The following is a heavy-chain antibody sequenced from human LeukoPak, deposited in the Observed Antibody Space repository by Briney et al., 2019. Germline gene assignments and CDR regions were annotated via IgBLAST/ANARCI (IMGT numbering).Heavy chain of an antibody. CDR2: INPNSGGT. Sequence: ASVKVSCKASGYTFTGYYMHWVRQAPGQGLEWMGWINPNSGGTNYAQKFQGRVTMTRDTSISTAYMELSRLRSDDTAVYYCASRDSGSYWDYAFDIWGQGTMATVSS. CDR1: GYTFTGYY. V-gene: IGHV1-2*02. CDR3: ASRDSGSYWDYAFDI. J-gene: IGHJ3*02. D-gene: IGHD1-26*01.